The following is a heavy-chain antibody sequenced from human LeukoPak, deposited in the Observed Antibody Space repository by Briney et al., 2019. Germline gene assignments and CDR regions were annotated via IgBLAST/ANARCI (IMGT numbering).Heavy chain of an antibody. D-gene: IGHD4-11*01. J-gene: IGHJ6*03. CDR1: GGSITTYY. V-gene: IGHV4-59*08. CDR3: ARLHYSKDGISRPSMDV. CDR2: IYYTGTT. Sequence: SETLSLTCTLSGGSITTYYWSWIRQPPGKRLEWMGYIYYTGTTNYNPSFKSRVTISVDTSKNQFSLRVNSVTDADTAVYYCARLHYSKDGISRPSMDVWGRGTTVIVSS.